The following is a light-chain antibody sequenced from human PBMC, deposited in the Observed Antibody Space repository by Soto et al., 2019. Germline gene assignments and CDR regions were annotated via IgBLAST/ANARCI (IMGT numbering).Light chain of an antibody. J-gene: IGKJ4*01. CDR3: HQRYNWLT. Sequence: IVLTQSPATLSLSPGERATLSCRARETVSTYLSWYQHKPGQAPRLLIYGASNRATGIPARFSGSGSETDFTLTISSLEPKDSAVYYCHQRYNWLTFGGGTKVEIK. CDR1: ETVSTY. V-gene: IGKV3-11*01. CDR2: GAS.